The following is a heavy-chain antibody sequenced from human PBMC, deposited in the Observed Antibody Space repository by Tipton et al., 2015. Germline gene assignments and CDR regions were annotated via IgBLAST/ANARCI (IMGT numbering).Heavy chain of an antibody. V-gene: IGHV3-53*01. CDR3: ARDPTVTTAGYFDL. CDR1: GLTVSSNY. D-gene: IGHD4-17*01. J-gene: IGHJ2*01. CDR2: IYSGGST. Sequence: SLRLSCAASGLTVSSNYMSWVRQAPGKGLEWVSVIYSGGSTYYADSVKGRFTISRDNSKNTLYLQMNSLRAEDTAVYYCARDPTVTTAGYFDLWGRGTLVTVSS.